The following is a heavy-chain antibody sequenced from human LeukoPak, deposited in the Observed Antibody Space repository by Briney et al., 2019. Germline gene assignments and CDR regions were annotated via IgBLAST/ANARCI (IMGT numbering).Heavy chain of an antibody. CDR2: IKQDGSEK. J-gene: IGHJ4*02. CDR1: GFTFSSYW. CDR3: ARGWAQFDY. V-gene: IGHV3-7*03. D-gene: IGHD3-16*01. Sequence: GGSLRLSCAASGFTFSSYWKSWVRQAPGKGLEWVANIKQDGSEKYYVDSVKGRFTISRDNAKNSLYLQMNSLRAEDTAVYYCARGWAQFDYWGQGTLVTVSS.